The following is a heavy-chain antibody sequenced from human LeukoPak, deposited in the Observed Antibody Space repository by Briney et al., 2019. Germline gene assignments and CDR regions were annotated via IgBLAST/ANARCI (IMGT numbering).Heavy chain of an antibody. CDR1: GGTFSSYA. J-gene: IGHJ5*02. D-gene: IGHD4/OR15-4a*01. V-gene: IGHV1-69*05. CDR2: IIPIFGTA. Sequence: ASVKVSCKASGGTFSSYAISWVRQAPGQGLGWMGMIIPIFGTANYAQKFQGRVTITTDESTSTAYMELSSLRSEDTAVYYCARDRANLHWFDPWGQGTLVTVSS. CDR3: ARDRANLHWFDP.